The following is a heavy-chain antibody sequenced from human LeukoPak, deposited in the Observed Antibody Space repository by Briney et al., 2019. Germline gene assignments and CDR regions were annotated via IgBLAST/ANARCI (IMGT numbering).Heavy chain of an antibody. CDR3: ARDYGAVAGFFDY. V-gene: IGHV3-7*01. Sequence: GGSLRLSCAASGFTFSSYWMTWVRQAPGKGLEWVGNIKGDGSEKYYVDSVKGRFTISRDNAKNSLYLQMNSLRAEDTAVYYCARDYGAVAGFFDYWGQGTLVTVSS. CDR1: GFTFSSYW. CDR2: IKGDGSEK. D-gene: IGHD6-19*01. J-gene: IGHJ4*02.